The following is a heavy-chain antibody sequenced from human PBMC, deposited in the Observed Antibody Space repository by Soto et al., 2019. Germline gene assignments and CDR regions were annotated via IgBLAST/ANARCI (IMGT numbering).Heavy chain of an antibody. J-gene: IGHJ4*02. V-gene: IGHV3-23*01. CDR3: AKVRGVGATTYIDY. CDR2: FSGGGGST. Sequence: GGSLRLSCAASGFTFTNYAMSWVRQAPGKGLEWVSAFSGGGGSTFYADSVKGHFTISRDNSKNTLSLQMTSLRAEDTAIYYCAKVRGVGATTYIDYWGQGTLVTV. CDR1: GFTFTNYA. D-gene: IGHD1-26*01.